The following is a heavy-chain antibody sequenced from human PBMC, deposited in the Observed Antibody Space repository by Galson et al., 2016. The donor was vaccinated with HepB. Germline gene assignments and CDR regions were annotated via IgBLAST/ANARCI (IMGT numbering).Heavy chain of an antibody. CDR1: GGSISSSNYY. V-gene: IGHV4-39*01. CDR3: ARRFRYTYGPPYGMDV. D-gene: IGHD5-18*01. Sequence: SETLSLTCTVSGGSISSSNYYWGWIRQPPGRGLEWIGSIYYSGSTYYNPSLKSRVTISVDTSKNQFSLKLSSVTAADTAVYYCARRFRYTYGPPYGMDVWGQGTTVTVSS. J-gene: IGHJ6*02. CDR2: IYYSGST.